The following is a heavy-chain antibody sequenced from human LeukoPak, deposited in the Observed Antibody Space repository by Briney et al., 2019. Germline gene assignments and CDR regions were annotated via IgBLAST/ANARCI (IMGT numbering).Heavy chain of an antibody. V-gene: IGHV3-30*02. CDR1: GFTFNRRG. CDR2: IRYDGGET. D-gene: IGHD2-21*01. CDR3: AKDGDDCIVY. J-gene: IGHJ4*02. Sequence: PGGSLRLSCAGYGFTFNRRGMQRVRQAPGKGLVGVAFIRYDGGETVYADFVKGRFTISRANSKNTRSLQLNTLRPEDTALEYCAKDGDDCIVYWGPGTLVTVSS.